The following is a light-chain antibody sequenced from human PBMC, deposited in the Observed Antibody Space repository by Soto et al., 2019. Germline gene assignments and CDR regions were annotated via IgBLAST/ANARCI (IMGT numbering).Light chain of an antibody. CDR2: DAS. Sequence: DIQLTQSPSSLSSSVGDRVTITCQASQDITDYLNWYQQRPGKAPRVVIYDASSLRTGAPSRFSGGESGTHFTFTISSLQYEDVGTYYCQQYDSLPRTFGGGTKVEI. J-gene: IGKJ4*01. CDR3: QQYDSLPRT. CDR1: QDITDY. V-gene: IGKV1-33*01.